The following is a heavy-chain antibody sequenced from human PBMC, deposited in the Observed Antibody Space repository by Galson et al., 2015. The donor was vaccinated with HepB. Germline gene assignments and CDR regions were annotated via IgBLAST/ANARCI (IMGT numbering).Heavy chain of an antibody. D-gene: IGHD4-23*01. CDR3: AKLVTLERTPHFDY. Sequence: SLRLSCAASGFTFSSYAMSWVRQAPGKGLEWVSAISGSGGSTYYADSVKGRFTISRDNSKNTLYLQMNSLRAEDTAAYYCAKLVTLERTPHFDYWGQGTLVTVSS. V-gene: IGHV3-23*01. CDR1: GFTFSSYA. CDR2: ISGSGGST. J-gene: IGHJ4*02.